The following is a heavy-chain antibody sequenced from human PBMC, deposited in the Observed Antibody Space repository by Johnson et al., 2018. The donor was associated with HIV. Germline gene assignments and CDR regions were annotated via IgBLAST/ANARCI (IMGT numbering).Heavy chain of an antibody. V-gene: IGHV3-23*04. CDR2: ISGSGGRT. CDR1: GFTFSSYA. Sequence: QLVESGGGVVQPGRSLRLSCAASGFTFSSYAMCWVRQAPGKGLEWVSAISGSGGRTYYADSVKGRFTIYRDNSKNTLYLQMNSLRAEDTAVYYGAKDRTHPYYYGSGDPFDAFDIWGQGTMVTVSS. J-gene: IGHJ3*02. D-gene: IGHD3-10*01. CDR3: AKDRTHPYYYGSGDPFDAFDI.